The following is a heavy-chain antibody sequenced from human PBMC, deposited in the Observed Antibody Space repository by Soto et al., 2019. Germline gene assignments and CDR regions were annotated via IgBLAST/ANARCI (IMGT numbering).Heavy chain of an antibody. V-gene: IGHV1-18*01. CDR3: ARDKGYYYDSSGTIDY. CDR2: ISAFNGNT. D-gene: IGHD3-22*01. J-gene: IGHJ4*02. Sequence: ASVKVSCKASGYTFTSYGISWVRQAPGQGLEWMGWISAFNGNTYYAQKLQGRVTMTTDTSTSTAYMELRSLRSDDTAVYYCARDKGYYYDSSGTIDYWGQGTLVTVSS. CDR1: GYTFTSYG.